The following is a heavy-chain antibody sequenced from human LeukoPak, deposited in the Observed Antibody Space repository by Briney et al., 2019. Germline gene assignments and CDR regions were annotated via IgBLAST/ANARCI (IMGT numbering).Heavy chain of an antibody. V-gene: IGHV1-69*13. Sequence: GASVKVSCKASGGTLSSYAISWVRQAPGQGLEWMGGIIPIFGTANYAQKFQGRVTITADESTSTAYMEPSSLRSEDTAVYYCARVRDGYNDAYDIWGQGTMVTASS. CDR1: GGTLSSYA. D-gene: IGHD5-24*01. CDR2: IIPIFGTA. J-gene: IGHJ3*02. CDR3: ARVRDGYNDAYDI.